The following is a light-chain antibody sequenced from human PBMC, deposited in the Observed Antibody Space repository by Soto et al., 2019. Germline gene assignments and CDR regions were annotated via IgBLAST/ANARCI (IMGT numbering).Light chain of an antibody. CDR3: MQALQTPYT. J-gene: IGKJ2*01. CDR1: QRLLHSNGNTF. Sequence: EIVMTQSPPSLTVTPGEPASISCRSSQRLLHSNGNTFLDWYVQKPGQSPQLLIYLGSNRASGVPDRVSGSEAGTDVTLKISRVEAEDVGVYYCMQALQTPYTFGQGTKLEIK. V-gene: IGKV2-28*01. CDR2: LGS.